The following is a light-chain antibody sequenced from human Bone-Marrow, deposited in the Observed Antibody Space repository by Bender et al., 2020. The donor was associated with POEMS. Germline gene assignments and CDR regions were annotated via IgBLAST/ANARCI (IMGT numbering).Light chain of an antibody. Sequence: QSVLTQPPSVSGAPGQRVTISCTGSTSNIGSGFDVHWYQQLPGTAPKLVIYANTNRPSGVPDRFSGFKSGSSASLDITGLQAEDEADYYCAAWEDSLNGWVFGGGTKLTVL. CDR1: TSNIGSGFD. CDR3: AAWEDSLNGWV. V-gene: IGLV1-50*01. CDR2: ANT. J-gene: IGLJ3*02.